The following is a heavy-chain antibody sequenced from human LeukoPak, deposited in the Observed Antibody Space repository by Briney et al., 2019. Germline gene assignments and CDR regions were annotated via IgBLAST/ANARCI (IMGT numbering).Heavy chain of an antibody. V-gene: IGHV3-48*03. D-gene: IGHD5-18*01. J-gene: IGHJ4*02. CDR1: GFIFSSYE. Sequence: GGSLRLSCAASGFIFSSYEMSWVRQAPGKGLEWVSYISSSGRTIYYADSVKGRFTISRDNAKNSLYLQMNSLRAEDTAVYYCAIDTRGYSYGFTGYFDYWGQGTLVSVSS. CDR2: ISSSGRTI. CDR3: AIDTRGYSYGFTGYFDY.